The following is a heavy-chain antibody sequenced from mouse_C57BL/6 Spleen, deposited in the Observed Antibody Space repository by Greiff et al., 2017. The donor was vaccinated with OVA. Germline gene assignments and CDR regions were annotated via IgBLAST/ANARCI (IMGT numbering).Heavy chain of an antibody. CDR2: ISGGGGNT. V-gene: IGHV5-9*01. CDR3: GRQAQDSFHCDY. J-gene: IGHJ2*01. Sequence: EVKLVESGGGLVKPGGSLKLSCAASGFTFSSYTMSWVRQTPEKRLEWVATISGGGGNTYYPDSVKGRFTISRDNAKNTLYLQMSSLRSEDTALXCCGRQAQDSFHCDYWGKGTTLTVST. CDR1: GFTFSSYT. D-gene: IGHD3-2*01.